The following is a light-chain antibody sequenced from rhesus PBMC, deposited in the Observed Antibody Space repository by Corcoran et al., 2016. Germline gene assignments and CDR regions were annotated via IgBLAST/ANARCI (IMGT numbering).Light chain of an antibody. V-gene: IGKV1-25*02. CDR1: QGISNF. J-gene: IGKJ2*01. Sequence: DIQMTQSPSSLSASVGDRVTITCRASQGISNFLAWYPQKPGETPKLLYYAASGLQSGVPSRFSGVASGTDFTLTISSLQSEDFATYYCQHYYSAPYSFGQGTKVEIK. CDR3: QHYYSAPYS. CDR2: AAS.